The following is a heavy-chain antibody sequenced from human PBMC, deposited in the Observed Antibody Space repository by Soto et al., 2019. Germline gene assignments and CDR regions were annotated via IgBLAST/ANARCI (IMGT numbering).Heavy chain of an antibody. CDR1: GYSISSGYY. J-gene: IGHJ4*02. CDR2: IYHSGST. V-gene: IGHV4-38-2*01. Sequence: SETLSLTCAVSGYSISSGYYWGWIRQPPGKGLEWIGSIYHSGSTYYNPSLKSRVTISVDTSKNQFSLKLSSVTAADTAVYYCARVIVEMEFDYWGQGTLVTVSS. CDR3: ARVIVEMEFDY. D-gene: IGHD2-15*01.